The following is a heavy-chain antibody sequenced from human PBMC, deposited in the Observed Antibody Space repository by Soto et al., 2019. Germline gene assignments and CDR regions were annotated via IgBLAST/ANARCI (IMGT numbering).Heavy chain of an antibody. D-gene: IGHD6-13*01. CDR2: IYYSGST. V-gene: IGHV4-59*08. CDR3: AKRDWSSWLPFDY. Sequence: RWIRKPPGKGLEWIGYIYYSGSTNYNPSLKSRVTISVDTSKNQFSLKLSSVTAADTAVYYCAKRDWSSWLPFDYWGQGTLVTVSS. J-gene: IGHJ4*02.